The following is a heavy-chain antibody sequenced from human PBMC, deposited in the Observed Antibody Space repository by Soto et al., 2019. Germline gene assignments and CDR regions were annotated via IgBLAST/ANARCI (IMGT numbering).Heavy chain of an antibody. CDR3: ARTFCSDASCHPPYFDY. D-gene: IGHD2-15*01. CDR2: ISSRGSTI. J-gene: IGHJ4*02. V-gene: IGHV3-48*03. CDR1: GFTISRFE. Sequence: EVHLVESGGGWVQPGGSLRLSCAASGFTISRFEMNWVRQAPGKGLVGISYISSRGSTIYYADSVKGRFTIYRDNAKHPLQLQMNRLRAEDTAVYYCARTFCSDASCHPPYFDYWGQGPLVTVSS.